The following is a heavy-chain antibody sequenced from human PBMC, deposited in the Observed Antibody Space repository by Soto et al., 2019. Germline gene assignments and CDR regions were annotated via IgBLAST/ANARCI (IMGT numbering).Heavy chain of an antibody. CDR3: ARGRSSTSPYPIGY. CDR2: IYYSGST. V-gene: IGHV4-31*03. CDR1: GGSISSGGYY. D-gene: IGHD2-2*01. Sequence: SETLSLTCTVSGGSISSGGYYWSWISQHPGKGLEWIGYIYYSGSTYYNPSLKSRVTISVDTSKNQFSLKLSSVTAADTAVYYCARGRSSTSPYPIGYWGQGTLVTVSS. J-gene: IGHJ4*02.